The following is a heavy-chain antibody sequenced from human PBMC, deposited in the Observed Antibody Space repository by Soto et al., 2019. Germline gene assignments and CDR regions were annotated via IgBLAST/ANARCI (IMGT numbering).Heavy chain of an antibody. V-gene: IGHV4-34*01. D-gene: IGHD3-3*01. CDR2: INHTGST. Sequence: SETLSLTCAVYGAPFSGYYWTWIRQPPGKGLEWIGEINHTGSTKYNPSLKSRVTISLDTSKNQFSLSLRPVTAADTAVYYCARGREIFGAVTPFEYWGQGTQVTVSS. CDR1: GAPFSGYY. J-gene: IGHJ4*02. CDR3: ARGREIFGAVTPFEY.